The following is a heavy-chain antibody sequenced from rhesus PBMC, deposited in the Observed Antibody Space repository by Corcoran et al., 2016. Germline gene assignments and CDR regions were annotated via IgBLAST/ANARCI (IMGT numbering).Heavy chain of an antibody. D-gene: IGHD1-44*01. V-gene: IGHV4-173*01. J-gene: IGHJ5-1*01. Sequence: QLQLQESGPGLVKPSETLSLTCAVSGGSISSNYWSWIRQSPGRGLEWIGRISGRNRNNDNNPSLKSRVTSSTDTSKNQFALKLNSVTAADTAVYYCGRGDRGNVIGDFDHWGPGVLVTVSS. CDR2: ISGRNRNN. CDR1: GGSISSNY. CDR3: GRGDRGNVIGDFDH.